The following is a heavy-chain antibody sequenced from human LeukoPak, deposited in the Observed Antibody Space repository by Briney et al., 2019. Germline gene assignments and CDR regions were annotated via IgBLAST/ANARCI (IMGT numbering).Heavy chain of an antibody. V-gene: IGHV3-48*04. CDR3: ARDEPQWLAIDY. D-gene: IGHD6-19*01. Sequence: GGSLRLSCAASGFTFSSYSMNWVRQAPGKGLEWVSYISSSSSTICYADSVKGRFTISRDNAKNTLYLQMNSLRAEDTAVYYCARDEPQWLAIDYWGQGTLVTVSS. CDR2: ISSSSSTI. J-gene: IGHJ4*02. CDR1: GFTFSSYS.